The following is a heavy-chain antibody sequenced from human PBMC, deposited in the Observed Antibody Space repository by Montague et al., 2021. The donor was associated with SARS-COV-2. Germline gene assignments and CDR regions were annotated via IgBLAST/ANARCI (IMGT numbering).Heavy chain of an antibody. Sequence: TLSLTCTVSGGSISSGGYYWSWIRQHPGKGLEWIGYIYYSGSTYYNPSLKSRVTISVDTPKNLFSLKLSSVTAADTAVYYCARLTAGYCSGGSCYWGTGFDYWGQGTLVTVSS. CDR2: IYYSGST. CDR3: ARLTAGYCSGGSCYWGTGFDY. D-gene: IGHD2-15*01. CDR1: GGSISSGGYY. V-gene: IGHV4-31*03. J-gene: IGHJ4*02.